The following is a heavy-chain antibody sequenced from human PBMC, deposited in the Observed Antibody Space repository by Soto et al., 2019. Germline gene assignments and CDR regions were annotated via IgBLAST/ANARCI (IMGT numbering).Heavy chain of an antibody. CDR2: IYYSGST. D-gene: IGHD5-18*01. V-gene: IGHV4-59*01. Sequence: SETLSLTCTVSGGSISSYYWSWIRQPPGKGLEWIGYIYYSGSTNYNPSLKSRVTISVDTSKNQFSLKLSSVTAADTAVYYCARVLDTAMALVDYGGQGTLVTVS. J-gene: IGHJ4*02. CDR3: ARVLDTAMALVDY. CDR1: GGSISSYY.